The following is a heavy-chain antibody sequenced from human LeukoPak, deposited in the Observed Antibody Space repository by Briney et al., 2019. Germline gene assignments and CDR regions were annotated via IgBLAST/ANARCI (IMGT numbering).Heavy chain of an antibody. Sequence: TSETLSLTCTVSGGSISNYYWTWIRQPPGKGLEWIGYIYDSGSTKYNPSLNSRVTISLDTSKNQFSLMLRSLTAAGTAVYYCARRYTASPGERFDYWGQGTLVTVSS. CDR1: GGSISNYY. D-gene: IGHD2-2*02. J-gene: IGHJ4*02. V-gene: IGHV4-59*08. CDR3: ARRYTASPGERFDY. CDR2: IYDSGST.